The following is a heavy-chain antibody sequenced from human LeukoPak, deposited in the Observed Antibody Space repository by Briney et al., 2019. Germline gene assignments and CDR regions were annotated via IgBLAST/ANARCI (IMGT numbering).Heavy chain of an antibody. V-gene: IGHV3-21*01. CDR2: ISSSSSYI. D-gene: IGHD6-19*01. CDR1: GFTFSSYS. J-gene: IGHJ4*02. Sequence: GGSLRLSCAASGFTFSSYSMNWVRQAPGKGLEWVSSISSSSSYIYYADSVKGRFTISRDNAKNSLHLQMNSLRAEDTAVYYCARGSMVAGTDYWGQGTLVTVSS. CDR3: ARGSMVAGTDY.